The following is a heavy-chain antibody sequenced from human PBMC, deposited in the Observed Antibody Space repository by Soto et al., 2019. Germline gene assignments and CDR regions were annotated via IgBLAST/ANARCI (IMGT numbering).Heavy chain of an antibody. Sequence: SETLSLSCTVSGGSISSYYWSWIRQPPGKGLEWIGYIYYSGSTNYNPSLKSRVTISVDTSKNQFSLKLSSVTAADTAVYYCARQELGAYYDILTGYQFDYWGQGTLVTVSS. CDR1: GGSISSYY. V-gene: IGHV4-59*08. D-gene: IGHD3-9*01. CDR3: ARQELGAYYDILTGYQFDY. J-gene: IGHJ4*02. CDR2: IYYSGST.